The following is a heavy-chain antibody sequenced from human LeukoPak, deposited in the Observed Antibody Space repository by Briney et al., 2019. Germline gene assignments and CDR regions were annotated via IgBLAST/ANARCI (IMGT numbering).Heavy chain of an antibody. J-gene: IGHJ5*02. D-gene: IGHD6-13*01. CDR2: IGTAGDT. V-gene: IGHV3-13*01. Sequence: GGSLRLSCAASGVILSNYDMHWVREAAGKGREWVSGIGTAGDTYYPGSVKGRFTISRENAKNSLYLHMNSLSAGDTAMYYCASSPAYSSSWYAIDTWGQGTLVTVSS. CDR3: ASSPAYSSSWYAIDT. CDR1: GVILSNYD.